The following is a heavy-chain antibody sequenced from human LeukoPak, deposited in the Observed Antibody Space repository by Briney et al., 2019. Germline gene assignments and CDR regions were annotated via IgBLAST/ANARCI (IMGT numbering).Heavy chain of an antibody. J-gene: IGHJ3*02. CDR1: GYSFTSYW. CDR2: IYPGDSDT. V-gene: IGHV5-51*01. D-gene: IGHD3-10*01. CDR3: ASLQFGEFNHDAFDI. Sequence: LGESLKISCKGSGYSFTSYWIGWVRQMPGKGLEWMGIIYPGDSDTRYSPSFQGQVTISADKSISTAYLRWSSLKASDTAMYYCASLQFGEFNHDAFDIWGQGTMVTVSS.